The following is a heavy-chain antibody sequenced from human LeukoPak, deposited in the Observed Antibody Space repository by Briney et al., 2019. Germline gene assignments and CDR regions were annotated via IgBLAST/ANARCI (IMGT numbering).Heavy chain of an antibody. J-gene: IGHJ4*02. CDR1: GFTFTAYA. Sequence: GGSLRLSCAASGFTFTAYAMYWVRQAPGKGLEYVAAISGNGGDTHYADSVKGRFTISRDNVKNTLFVQLDSLRPEDMAVYYCARDRAAGLDYDPSGLDYWGQGTLVAVSS. D-gene: IGHD3-22*01. CDR2: ISGNGGDT. CDR3: ARDRAAGLDYDPSGLDY. V-gene: IGHV3-64*02.